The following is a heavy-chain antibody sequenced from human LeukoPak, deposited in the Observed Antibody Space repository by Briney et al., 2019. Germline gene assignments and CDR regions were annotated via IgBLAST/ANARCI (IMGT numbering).Heavy chain of an antibody. V-gene: IGHV4-61*02. Sequence: PSETLSLTCTVSGGSISSGSYYWSWIRQPAGKGLEWIGRIYTSGSTNYNPSLKSRVTISVDTSKNQFSLKLSSVTAADTAVYYCARARRWGYSYGYFYDSSGYKYYFDYWGQGTLVTVSS. CDR2: IYTSGST. CDR1: GGSISSGSYY. D-gene: IGHD3-22*01. J-gene: IGHJ4*02. CDR3: ARARRWGYSYGYFYDSSGYKYYFDY.